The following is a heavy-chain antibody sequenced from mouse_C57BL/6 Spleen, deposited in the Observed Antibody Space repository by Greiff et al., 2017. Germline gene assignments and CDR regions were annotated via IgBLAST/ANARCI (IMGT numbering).Heavy chain of an antibody. Sequence: QVHVKQPGAELVKPGASVKMSCKASGYTFTSYWITWVKQRPGQGLEWIGDIYPGSGSTNYNEKFKSKATLTVDTSSSTAYMQLSSLTSEDSAVYYCARVDGYFLYAMDYWGQGTSVTVSS. CDR3: ARVDGYFLYAMDY. J-gene: IGHJ4*01. CDR1: GYTFTSYW. D-gene: IGHD2-3*01. V-gene: IGHV1-55*01. CDR2: IYPGSGST.